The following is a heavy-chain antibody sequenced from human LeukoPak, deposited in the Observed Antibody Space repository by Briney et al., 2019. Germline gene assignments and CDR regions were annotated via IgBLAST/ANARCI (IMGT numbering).Heavy chain of an antibody. D-gene: IGHD1-26*01. CDR1: GFTFDDYA. J-gene: IGHJ4*02. CDR3: ARGIDSSGTYSGWGFHLRY. Sequence: GGSLRLSCAASGFTFDDYAMHWVRHAPGKGLEWVSGIRWDRGTVGYAGSVKGRFTISRDNAKSSVYLQMNSLRAEDTALYYCARGIDSSGTYSGWGFHLRYWGQGTLVTVSS. CDR2: IRWDRGTV. V-gene: IGHV3-9*01.